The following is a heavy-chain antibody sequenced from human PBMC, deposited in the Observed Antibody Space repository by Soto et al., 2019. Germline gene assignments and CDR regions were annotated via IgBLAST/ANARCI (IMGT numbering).Heavy chain of an antibody. CDR2: ISYDGSNK. Sequence: QVQLVESGGGVVQPGRSLRLSCAASGFTFSSYAMHWVRPAPGKGLGGVAVISYDGSNKYYADSVKGRFTISRDNSKNTLYLQMNSLRAEDTAVYYCARGGSYSDFFWTVDYWGQGTLVTVSS. V-gene: IGHV3-30-3*01. CDR3: ARGGSYSDFFWTVDY. J-gene: IGHJ4*02. D-gene: IGHD1-26*01. CDR1: GFTFSSYA.